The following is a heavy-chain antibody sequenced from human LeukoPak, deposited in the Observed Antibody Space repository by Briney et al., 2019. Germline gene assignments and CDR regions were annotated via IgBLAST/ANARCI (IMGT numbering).Heavy chain of an antibody. CDR3: ARTLGDYYDSIGFDP. J-gene: IGHJ5*02. CDR2: IYPGDSDT. Sequence: GESLKTSCKGSGYSFTSYWIGWVRQMPGKGLEWMGIIYPGDSDTRYSPSFQGQVTISADKSISTAYLQWSSLKASDTAMYYCARTLGDYYDSIGFDPWGQGTLVTVSS. V-gene: IGHV5-51*01. D-gene: IGHD3-22*01. CDR1: GYSFTSYW.